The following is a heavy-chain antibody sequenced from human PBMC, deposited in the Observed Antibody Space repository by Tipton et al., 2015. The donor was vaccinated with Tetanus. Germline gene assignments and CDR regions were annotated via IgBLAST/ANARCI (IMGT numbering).Heavy chain of an antibody. Sequence: PSLTCTVSGGSISSFYWYWIRQPPGKGLEWIAHIYQNGDANYNTSLQRRVTISVDTSKNQISLQLAFGTAADTAIYYCARERIEAFYYHGLDVWGPGTTVTVSS. V-gene: IGHV4-59*01. CDR2: IYQNGDA. D-gene: IGHD2-21*01. CDR3: ARERIEAFYYHGLDV. CDR1: GGSISSFY. J-gene: IGHJ6*02.